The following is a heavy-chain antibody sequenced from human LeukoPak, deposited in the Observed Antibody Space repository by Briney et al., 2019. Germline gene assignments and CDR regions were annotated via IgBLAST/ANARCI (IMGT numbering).Heavy chain of an antibody. CDR3: ATTYSSSWPPGF. V-gene: IGHV1-24*01. Sequence: GASVKVSCKVSGYTLTELSMHWVRQAPGKGLEWMGGFDPEDGETIYAQKFQGRVTMTEDTSTDTAYMELSSLRSEDTAVYYCATTYSSSWPPGFWGQGTLVTVSP. J-gene: IGHJ4*02. CDR1: GYTLTELS. D-gene: IGHD6-13*01. CDR2: FDPEDGET.